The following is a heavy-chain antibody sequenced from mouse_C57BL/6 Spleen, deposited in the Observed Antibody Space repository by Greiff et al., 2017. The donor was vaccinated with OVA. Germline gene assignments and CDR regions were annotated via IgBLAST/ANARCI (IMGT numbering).Heavy chain of an antibody. Sequence: QVQLKKSGPELVKPGASVKISCKASGYAFSSSWMNWVKQRPGKGLEWIGRIYPGDGDTNYNGKFKGKATLTADKSSSTAYMQLSSLTSEDSAVYFCARPLYYGSSYGYFDVWGTGTTVTVSS. J-gene: IGHJ1*03. D-gene: IGHD1-1*01. CDR1: GYAFSSSW. CDR3: ARPLYYGSSYGYFDV. CDR2: IYPGDGDT. V-gene: IGHV1-82*01.